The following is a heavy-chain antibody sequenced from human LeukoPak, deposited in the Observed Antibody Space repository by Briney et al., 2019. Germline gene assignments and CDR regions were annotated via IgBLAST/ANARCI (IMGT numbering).Heavy chain of an antibody. CDR1: GFTFSSHG. J-gene: IGHJ4*02. Sequence: GGTLRLSCAASGFTFSSHGMSWVRQAPGKGLEWVSAISGSGGSTYYADSVKGRFTISRDNSKSTLSLQMNSLRAEDTAIYYCATYRQVLLPFESWGQGTLVTVSS. V-gene: IGHV3-23*01. CDR2: ISGSGGST. CDR3: ATYRQVLLPFES. D-gene: IGHD2-8*02.